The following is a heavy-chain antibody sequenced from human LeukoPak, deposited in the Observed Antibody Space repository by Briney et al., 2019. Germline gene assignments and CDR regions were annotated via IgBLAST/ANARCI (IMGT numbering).Heavy chain of an antibody. Sequence: PSETLSLTCTVSGGSISSYFWSWIRQPPGKGLEWIGYIYYSGSTNYNPSLKSRVTISVDTSKNQFSLKLSSVTAADTAVYYCARGYSSSWYASYGMDVWGQGTTVTVSS. J-gene: IGHJ6*02. CDR2: IYYSGST. CDR3: ARGYSSSWYASYGMDV. V-gene: IGHV4-59*01. CDR1: GGSISSYF. D-gene: IGHD6-13*01.